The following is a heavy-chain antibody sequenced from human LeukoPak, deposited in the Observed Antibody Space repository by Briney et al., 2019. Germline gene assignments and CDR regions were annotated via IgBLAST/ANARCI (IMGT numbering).Heavy chain of an antibody. V-gene: IGHV4-61*02. J-gene: IGHJ3*02. CDR3: VRASVESGGAFDI. CDR2: IYYSGST. Sequence: PSQTLSLTCTVSGGSISSGSYYWSWIRQPAGKGLEWIGRIYYSGSTYYNPSLKSRVTISVDRSKNQFSLKLSSVTAADTAVYYCVRASVESGGAFDIWGQGTMVTVSS. CDR1: GGSISSGSYY. D-gene: IGHD2-15*01.